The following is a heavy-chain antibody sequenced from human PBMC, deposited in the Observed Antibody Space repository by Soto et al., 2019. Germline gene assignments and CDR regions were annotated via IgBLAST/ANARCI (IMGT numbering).Heavy chain of an antibody. CDR1: GYTFTNYD. CDR3: ARGRFRRTWFDP. Sequence: QVQLVQSGAEVKKPGASVKVSCKASGYTFTNYDIHWVRQATGQGLEWMGWMNPDSGNTGQSKQFQGRVTMTRDTSISTAYMELSSRRSEATAVYYCARGRFRRTWFDPWGQGTLVTVSS. D-gene: IGHD3-16*01. V-gene: IGHV1-8*01. CDR2: MNPDSGNT. J-gene: IGHJ5*02.